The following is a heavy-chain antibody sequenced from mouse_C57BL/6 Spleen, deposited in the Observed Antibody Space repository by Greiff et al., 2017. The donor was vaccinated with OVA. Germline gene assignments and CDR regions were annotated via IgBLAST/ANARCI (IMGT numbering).Heavy chain of an antibody. D-gene: IGHD2-5*01. CDR3: ANSYSNYVYVFDY. CDR1: GYTFTDYY. CDR2: INPNNGGT. V-gene: IGHV1-26*01. Sequence: VQLQQSGPELVKPGASVKISCKASGYTFTDYYMNWVKQSHGKSLEWIGDINPNNGGTSYNQKFKGKATLTVDKSSSTAYMELRSLTSEDSAVYYCANSYSNYVYVFDYWGQGTTLTVSS. J-gene: IGHJ2*01.